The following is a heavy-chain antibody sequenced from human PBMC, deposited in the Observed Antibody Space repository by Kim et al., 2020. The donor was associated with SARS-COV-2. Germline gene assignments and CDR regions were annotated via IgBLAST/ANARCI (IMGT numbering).Heavy chain of an antibody. Sequence: NRGNTGYAQKFQGRVTMTRNTSISTAYMELSSLRSEDTAVYYCAGYSSSLWGQGTLVTVSS. V-gene: IGHV1-8*01. CDR2: NRGNT. CDR3: AGYSSSL. J-gene: IGHJ4*02. D-gene: IGHD6-13*01.